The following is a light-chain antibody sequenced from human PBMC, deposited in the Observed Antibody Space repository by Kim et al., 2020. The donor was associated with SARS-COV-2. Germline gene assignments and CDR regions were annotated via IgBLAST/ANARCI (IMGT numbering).Light chain of an antibody. V-gene: IGKV3-11*01. J-gene: IGKJ3*01. CDR1: RRVRSY. CDR2: DAT. CDR3: QQRGNWPLVT. Sequence: SAGEGATLTGRARRRVRSYLDGYEQTPSQSPRPLLYDATTRATGIPARFSGSGSGTGFTLNISSLEPEDFGVYYCQQRGNWPLVTFGPGTKVDIK.